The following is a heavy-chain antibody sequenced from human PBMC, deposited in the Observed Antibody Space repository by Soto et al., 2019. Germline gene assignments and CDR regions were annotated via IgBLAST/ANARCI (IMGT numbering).Heavy chain of an antibody. J-gene: IGHJ2*01. CDR2: IIPIFGTA. Sequence: QVQLVQSGAEVKKPGSSVKVSCKASGGTFSSYAISWVRQAPGQGLEWMGGIIPIFGTANYAQKFQGRVTIPADESTSTAYMELRSLRSEDTAVYYCARTPKQQLVRSVTFDLWGRGTLVTVSS. CDR3: ARTPKQQLVRSVTFDL. CDR1: GGTFSSYA. D-gene: IGHD6-13*01. V-gene: IGHV1-69*01.